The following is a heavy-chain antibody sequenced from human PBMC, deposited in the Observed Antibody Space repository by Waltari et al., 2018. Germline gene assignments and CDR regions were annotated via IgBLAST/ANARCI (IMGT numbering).Heavy chain of an antibody. D-gene: IGHD3-10*01. CDR2: IWSDGSYE. CDR3: ARALGSGSFLIDF. Sequence: QVQLVESGGGVVQPGRSLRLSCAASGFAFSSCAMHWVRQAPGKGLEWVAVIWSDGSYEYYAVSVKGRFTVSRDNSKTALFVQMNSLRAEDTAVYYCARALGSGSFLIDFWGQGTLVTVSS. V-gene: IGHV3-33*01. CDR1: GFAFSSCA. J-gene: IGHJ4*02.